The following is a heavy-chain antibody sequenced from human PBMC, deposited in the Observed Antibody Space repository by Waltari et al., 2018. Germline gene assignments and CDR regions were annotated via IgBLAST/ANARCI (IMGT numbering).Heavy chain of an antibody. J-gene: IGHJ1*01. V-gene: IGHV3-30-3*01. CDR1: GFTFSSYA. D-gene: IGHD3-22*01. CDR2: ISYDGSNK. Sequence: QVQLVESGGGVVQPGRSLRLSCAASGFTFSSYAMHWVRQAPGTGLEWVAVISYDGSNKYYADSVKGRFTISRDNSKNTLYLQMNSLRAEDTAVYYCARDETYYYDSSGYYYTEYFQHWGQGTLVTVSS. CDR3: ARDETYYYDSSGYYYTEYFQH.